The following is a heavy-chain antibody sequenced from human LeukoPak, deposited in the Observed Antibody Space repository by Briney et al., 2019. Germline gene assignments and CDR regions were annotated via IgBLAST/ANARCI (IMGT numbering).Heavy chain of an antibody. D-gene: IGHD3-9*01. V-gene: IGHV1-69*13. CDR2: IIPIFGTA. J-gene: IGHJ6*02. Sequence: GASVKVSCKASGGTSSSYAISWVRQAPGQGLEWMGGIIPIFGTANYAQKFQGRVTITADESTSTAYMELSSLRSEDTAVYYCASRGQTGYYSPYYYYGMDVWGQGTTVTVSS. CDR1: GGTSSSYA. CDR3: ASRGQTGYYSPYYYYGMDV.